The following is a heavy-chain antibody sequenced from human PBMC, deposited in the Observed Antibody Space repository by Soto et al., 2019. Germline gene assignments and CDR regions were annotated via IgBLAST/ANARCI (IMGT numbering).Heavy chain of an antibody. V-gene: IGHV3-23*01. CDR1: GFTVNDYA. CDR3: AKDCRRLAVAGSAFDS. Sequence: XESLRLSFAASGFTVNDYAVAWVRQAPGKGLEWVSSISGSGGHSSYADSVRGRFTISRDNVNSILSLDMSDLSAEDTAVYYCAKDCRRLAVAGSAFDSWGQGTLVTVSS. J-gene: IGHJ4*02. CDR2: ISGSGGHS. D-gene: IGHD6-19*01.